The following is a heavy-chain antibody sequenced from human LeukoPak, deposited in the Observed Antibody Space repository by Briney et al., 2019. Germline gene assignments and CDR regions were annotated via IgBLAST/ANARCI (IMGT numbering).Heavy chain of an antibody. V-gene: IGHV3-7*02. CDR2: IKQDGSEK. CDR1: TLTLNNYW. CDR3: ARLADYGNYGPREYLDF. J-gene: IGHJ4*02. Sequence: GGSLRLSCTASTLTLNNYWMSWVRQAPGKGLEWVANIKQDGSEKYHVDSVKGRFTISRDNAKNSLYLQMNSLRAEDTAVYYCARLADYGNYGPREYLDFWGQGTLVTVSS. D-gene: IGHD4-11*01.